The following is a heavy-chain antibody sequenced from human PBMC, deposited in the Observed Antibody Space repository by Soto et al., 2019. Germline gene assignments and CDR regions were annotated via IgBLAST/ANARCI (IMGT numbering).Heavy chain of an antibody. Sequence: PSETLSLTCTVSGGSISNYYWSWIRQPPGKGLEWIGYIYYSGSTNYNPSLKSRVTISVDTSKNQLSLKLSSVTAADTAVYFCAREYCSSISCLFDYWGQGTLVTVSS. D-gene: IGHD2-2*01. CDR3: AREYCSSISCLFDY. V-gene: IGHV4-59*12. CDR1: GGSISNYY. J-gene: IGHJ4*02. CDR2: IYYSGST.